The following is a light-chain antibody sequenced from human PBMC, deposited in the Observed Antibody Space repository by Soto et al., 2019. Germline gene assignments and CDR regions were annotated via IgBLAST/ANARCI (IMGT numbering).Light chain of an antibody. CDR3: QQRSKWPLT. J-gene: IGKJ4*01. Sequence: EIVLTQSPGTLSVSPGESATLSCRASQSISFNYLAWYQQKPGQAPRLLIYDASSRATGIPDRSSGSGSGTDFTLTISSLEPEDVAVYYCQQRSKWPLTFGGGTKVDIK. CDR2: DAS. CDR1: QSISFNY. V-gene: IGKV3D-20*02.